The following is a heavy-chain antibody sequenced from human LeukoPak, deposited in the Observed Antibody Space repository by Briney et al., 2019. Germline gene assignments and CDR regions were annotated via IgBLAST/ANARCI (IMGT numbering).Heavy chain of an antibody. D-gene: IGHD6-13*01. V-gene: IGHV1-46*01. CDR1: GYTFTSYD. J-gene: IGHJ4*02. CDR2: INPSGGST. CDR3: ARIRAGYSSSWYGY. Sequence: GASVKVSCKASGYTFTSYDINWVRQAPGQGLEWMGIINPSGGSTSYAQKFQGRVTMTRDTSISTAYMELSRLRSDDTAVYYCARIRAGYSSSWYGYWGQGTLVTVSS.